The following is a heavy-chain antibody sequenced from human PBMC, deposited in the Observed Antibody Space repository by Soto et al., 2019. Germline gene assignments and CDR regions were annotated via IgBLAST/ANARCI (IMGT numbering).Heavy chain of an antibody. D-gene: IGHD3-16*02. CDR3: AKSLLSWGGVITQAFDY. V-gene: IGHV3-23*01. J-gene: IGHJ4*02. CDR2: ISGRGGST. Sequence: GGSLRLSCAASGFTFSSYAMSWVRQAPGEGLEWVSSISGRGGSTYYADSVKGRFTISRDNSKNTLYLQMNSLRAEDTAVYYCAKSLLSWGGVITQAFDYWGQGTLVTVSS. CDR1: GFTFSSYA.